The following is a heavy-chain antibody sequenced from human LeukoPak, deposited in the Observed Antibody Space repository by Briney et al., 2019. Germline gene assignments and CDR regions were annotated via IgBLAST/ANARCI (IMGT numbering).Heavy chain of an antibody. Sequence: PGGSLRLSCAASGFTFSSYSMNWVRQAPGKGLEWVSSISSSSSYIYYADSVKGRFTISRDNAKNSLYLQMNSLRAEDTAVYYCARVGVRSRHCGGDCYNFDYWGQGTLVTVSS. CDR3: ARVGVRSRHCGGDCYNFDY. J-gene: IGHJ4*02. CDR1: GFTFSSYS. D-gene: IGHD2-21*02. CDR2: ISSSSSYI. V-gene: IGHV3-21*01.